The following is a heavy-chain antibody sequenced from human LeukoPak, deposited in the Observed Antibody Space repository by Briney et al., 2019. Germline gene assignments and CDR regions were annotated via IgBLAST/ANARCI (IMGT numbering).Heavy chain of an antibody. V-gene: IGHV4-34*01. CDR1: GGSFSGYY. CDR3: ARPRDYGDYVGAFDI. CDR2: INHSGGT. J-gene: IGHJ3*02. D-gene: IGHD4-17*01. Sequence: SETLSHTCAVYGGSFSGYYWGWIRQSPGKGLEWIGEINHSGGTNYNPSLKSRVTISVDTSKNQFSLKLRSVTAADTAVYYCARPRDYGDYVGAFDIWGQGTMVTVSS.